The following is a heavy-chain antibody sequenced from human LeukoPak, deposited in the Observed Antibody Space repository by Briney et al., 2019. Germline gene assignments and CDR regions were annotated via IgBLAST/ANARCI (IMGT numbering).Heavy chain of an antibody. CDR2: IYPSDSDT. D-gene: IGHD6-19*01. V-gene: IGHV5-51*01. CDR3: ARRSSGWYLDY. CDR1: GYNFPNYW. J-gene: IGHJ4*02. Sequence: GESLKISCQGSGYNFPNYWIAWVRQMPGKGLEWMGMIYPSDSDTRYSPSFQGQVTISADKSISTAYLQWSSLKASDTAMYYCARRSSGWYLDYWGQGTLVTVSS.